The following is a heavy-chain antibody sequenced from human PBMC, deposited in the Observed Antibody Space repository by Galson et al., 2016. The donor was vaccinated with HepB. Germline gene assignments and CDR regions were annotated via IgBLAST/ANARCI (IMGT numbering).Heavy chain of an antibody. D-gene: IGHD6-19*01. CDR1: GFTFSSYA. Sequence: SLRLSCAASGFTFSSYAMSWVRQAPGKGLEWVSAISGSGVITYYADSVKGRFTISRDNSKNTLYLQMNSLRAEDTAVYYCAKDEKRRLPSPITVAGTDYWDQGTLVTVSS. V-gene: IGHV3-23*01. CDR3: AKDEKRRLPSPITVAGTDY. J-gene: IGHJ4*02. CDR2: ISGSGVIT.